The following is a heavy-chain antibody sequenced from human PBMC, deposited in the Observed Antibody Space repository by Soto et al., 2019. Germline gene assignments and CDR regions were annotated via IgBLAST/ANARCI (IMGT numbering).Heavy chain of an antibody. CDR3: AKDIMIAAAGTLDY. V-gene: IGHV3-9*01. Sequence: PGGSLRLSCAASGFTFDDYAMHWVRQAPGKGLEWVSGISWNSGSIGYADSVKGRFTISRDNAKNSLYLQMNSLRAEDTALYYCAKDIMIAAAGTLDYWGQGTLVTVSS. CDR1: GFTFDDYA. CDR2: ISWNSGSI. D-gene: IGHD6-13*01. J-gene: IGHJ4*02.